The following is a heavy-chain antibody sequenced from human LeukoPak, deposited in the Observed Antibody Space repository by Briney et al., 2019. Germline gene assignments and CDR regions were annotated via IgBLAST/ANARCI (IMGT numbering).Heavy chain of an antibody. Sequence: GGSLRLSCAASGFTFSGSAMHWVRQASGKGLEWVGRVRSKANSYATAYAASVKGRFTISRDDSKNTLYLQMNSLRAEDTAVYYCAKVGGFRDILRFLEWSVYYFDYWGQGTLVTVSS. CDR1: GFTFSGSA. CDR2: VRSKANSYAT. D-gene: IGHD3-3*01. V-gene: IGHV3-73*01. J-gene: IGHJ4*02. CDR3: AKVGGFRDILRFLEWSVYYFDY.